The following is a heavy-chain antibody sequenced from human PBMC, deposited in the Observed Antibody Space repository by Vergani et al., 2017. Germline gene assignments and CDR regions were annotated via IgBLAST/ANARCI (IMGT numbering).Heavy chain of an antibody. CDR3: ARGGGYCSSTSCYALNY. CDR1: GGSISSSSYY. CDR2: IYTSGST. Sequence: QLQLQESGPGLVKPSETLSLTCTVSGGSISSSSYYWGWIRQPPGKGLEWIGSIYTSGSTNYNPSLKSRVTMSVDTSKNQFSLKLSSVTAADTAVYYCARGGGYCSSTSCYALNYWGQGTLVTVSS. D-gene: IGHD2-2*01. J-gene: IGHJ4*02. V-gene: IGHV4-39*07.